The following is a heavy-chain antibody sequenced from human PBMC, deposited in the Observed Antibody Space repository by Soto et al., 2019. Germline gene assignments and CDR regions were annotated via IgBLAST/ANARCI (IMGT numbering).Heavy chain of an antibody. J-gene: IGHJ4*02. Sequence: GGSLRLSCGASGFSFTTYWMAWVRQAPGKGLEWVASVSQDGSAKHYVDSVKGRFTTSRDNARDSLHLQMNTLTAEDTALYFCTKAADYGDFEPFDSWGQGSLVTVSS. D-gene: IGHD4-17*01. CDR1: GFSFTTYW. CDR2: VSQDGSAK. CDR3: TKAADYGDFEPFDS. V-gene: IGHV3-7*01.